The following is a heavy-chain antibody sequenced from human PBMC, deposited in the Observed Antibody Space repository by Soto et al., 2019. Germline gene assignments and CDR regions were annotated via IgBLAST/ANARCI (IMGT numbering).Heavy chain of an antibody. Sequence: GESLKISCHGSGYTFFSFWIVWVRQVPGKGLEWVGRIDPGDSSATYSPTFQGHVTISADRSTRSAYLQWRSLRASDTAIYFCARRYCSRADCYSDSWGQGSLVTAPQ. CDR2: IDPGDSSA. J-gene: IGHJ4*02. V-gene: IGHV5-10-1*01. CDR3: ARRYCSRADCYSDS. CDR1: GYTFFSFW. D-gene: IGHD2-2*01.